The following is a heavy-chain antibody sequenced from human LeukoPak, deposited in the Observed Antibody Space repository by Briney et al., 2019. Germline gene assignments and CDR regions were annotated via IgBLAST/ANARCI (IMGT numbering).Heavy chain of an antibody. CDR1: GGFVSSYY. CDR3: ARAGGSSWRVFDY. Sequence: SETLSLTCTVSGGFVSSYYWNWIRQPPGKGLEWIGYIYSSGRTNYNPFFKSRVTISVDTSKNQFSLKLSSVTAADTAMYYCARAGGSSWRVFDYWGQGTLVTVSS. V-gene: IGHV4-4*09. D-gene: IGHD6-6*01. CDR2: IYSSGRT. J-gene: IGHJ4*02.